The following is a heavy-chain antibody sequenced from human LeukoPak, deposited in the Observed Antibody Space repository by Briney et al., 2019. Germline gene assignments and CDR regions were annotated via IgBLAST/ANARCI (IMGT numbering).Heavy chain of an antibody. CDR3: ARLHQYSSGWNWGPKTLRGNWFDP. CDR2: MYNSGTS. D-gene: IGHD6-19*01. CDR1: DGSISSYY. V-gene: IGHV4-59*08. J-gene: IGHJ5*02. Sequence: PSETLSLTCSISDGSISSYYWNWIRQSPGKGLEWIGYMYNSGTSNYNPSLESRATMSVDTSKNEFSLRLTSVTAADSAVYFCARLHQYSSGWNWGPKTLRGNWFDPWGQGTLVIVSS.